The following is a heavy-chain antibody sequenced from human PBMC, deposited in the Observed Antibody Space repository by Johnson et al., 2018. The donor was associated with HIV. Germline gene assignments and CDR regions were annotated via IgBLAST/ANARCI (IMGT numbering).Heavy chain of an antibody. D-gene: IGHD4-23*01. V-gene: IGHV3-66*02. J-gene: IGHJ3*02. CDR1: GFTVSSNY. CDR2: IYSAGST. Sequence: VQLVDSGGGLVQPGGSLRLSCAASGFTVSSNYMRWVLQAPGQGLACVLVIYSAGSTYYADSVKGRFTISRDNSKNTLYLQMNSLRAEDTAVYYCARWGVVTPHAFDIWGQGTMVTVSS. CDR3: ARWGVVTPHAFDI.